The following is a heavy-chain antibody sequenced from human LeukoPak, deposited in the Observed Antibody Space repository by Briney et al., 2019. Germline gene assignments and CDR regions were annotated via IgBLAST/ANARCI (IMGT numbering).Heavy chain of an antibody. D-gene: IGHD2-15*01. CDR3: AKGPRRLAATYYFHY. CDR2: ISGSGSNT. V-gene: IGHV3-23*01. CDR1: GFTFSSYA. J-gene: IGHJ4*02. Sequence: PGGSLRLSCAASGFTFSSYAMNWVRQAPGKGLEWVSAISGSGSNTYYADSVKGRFTISRDNSKNTLYLQMNSLRAEDTAVYYCAKGPRRLAATYYFHYWGQGTLVTVSS.